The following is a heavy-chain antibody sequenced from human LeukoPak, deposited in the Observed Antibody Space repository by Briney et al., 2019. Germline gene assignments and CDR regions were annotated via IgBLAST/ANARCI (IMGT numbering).Heavy chain of an antibody. CDR2: INPSGGST. D-gene: IGHD6-6*01. V-gene: IGHV1-46*01. J-gene: IGHJ6*03. Sequence: ASVKVSCKASGYTFTSYYMHWVRQAPGQGLEWMGIINPSGGSTSYAQKFQGRVTMTRDMSTSTVYMELSSLRCEDTAVYYCAREGQQLVAAIFGYYYYMDVWGKGTTVTVSS. CDR1: GYTFTSYY. CDR3: AREGQQLVAAIFGYYYYMDV.